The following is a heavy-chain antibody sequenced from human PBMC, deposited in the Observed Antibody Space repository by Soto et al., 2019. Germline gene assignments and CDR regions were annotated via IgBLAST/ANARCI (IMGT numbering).Heavy chain of an antibody. D-gene: IGHD3-9*01. CDR2: ISYDGSNK. Sequence: PGGSLRLSCAASGFTFSSYAMHWVRQAPGKGLEWVAVISYDGSNKYYADSVKGRFTISRDNSKNTLYLQMNSLRAEDTAVYYCARAPERYFDWLSILYWGQGTLVTVSS. V-gene: IGHV3-30-3*01. CDR3: ARAPERYFDWLSILY. J-gene: IGHJ4*02. CDR1: GFTFSSYA.